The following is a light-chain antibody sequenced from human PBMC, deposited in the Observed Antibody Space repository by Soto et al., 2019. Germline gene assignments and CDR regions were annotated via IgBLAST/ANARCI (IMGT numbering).Light chain of an antibody. J-gene: IGKJ2*01. CDR3: QQSYSATHT. CDR1: QSVNNH. CDR2: AAS. V-gene: IGKV1-39*01. Sequence: GDRVPITCRASQSVNNHFNWYQQKPGKAPKLLIYAASSLQSGVPSRFSGSGSGTDFTLTISSLQPEDFATYYCQQSYSATHTFGQGTKLEIK.